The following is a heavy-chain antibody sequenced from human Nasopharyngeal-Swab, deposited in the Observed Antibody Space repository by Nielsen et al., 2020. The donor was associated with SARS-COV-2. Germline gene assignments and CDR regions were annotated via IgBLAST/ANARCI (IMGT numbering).Heavy chain of an antibody. CDR2: INSEGSST. V-gene: IGHV3-74*01. Sequence: LSLTCAASGFTFSTYWMHWVRQAPGKGLVWVSRINSEGSSTTYADSVKGRFTISRDNAKNTLSLQMNSLRVEDTAVYYCARDLDCSSSDCYLDAFDIWGQGTAVTVSS. CDR3: ARDLDCSSSDCYLDAFDI. J-gene: IGHJ3*02. D-gene: IGHD2-2*01. CDR1: GFTFSTYW.